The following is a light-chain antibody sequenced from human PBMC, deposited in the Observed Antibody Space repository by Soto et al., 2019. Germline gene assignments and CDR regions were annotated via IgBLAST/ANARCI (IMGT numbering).Light chain of an antibody. CDR2: RAS. V-gene: IGKV1-5*03. CDR1: QSINNW. Sequence: DIRMTQSPSTLSASVGDRVTITCRASQSINNWLAWYQQKPGKAPKLLIYRASSLDNGVPSRFSGRGSGTEFIFTITSLQPDDFATYYCQQYSSDSTVGQGTKVEIK. CDR3: QQYSSDST. J-gene: IGKJ1*01.